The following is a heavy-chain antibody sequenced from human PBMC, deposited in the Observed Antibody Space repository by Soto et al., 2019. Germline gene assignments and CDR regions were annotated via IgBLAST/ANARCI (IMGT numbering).Heavy chain of an antibody. CDR1: GYTFSGFY. CDR2: INPTSGGK. J-gene: IGHJ4*02. D-gene: IGHD6-19*01. V-gene: IGHV1-2*02. Sequence: ASVKVSCQASGYTFSGFYMHWVRQAPGQGLEWMGWINPTSGGKKSAAKFQGRGTMTRDTSISTAYMELSRLTSDDTAVYYCASAAVTGTAGLDFWGQGTQVTVSS. CDR3: ASAAVTGTAGLDF.